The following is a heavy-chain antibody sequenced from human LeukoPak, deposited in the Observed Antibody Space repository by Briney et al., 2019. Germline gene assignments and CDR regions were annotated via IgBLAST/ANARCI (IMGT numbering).Heavy chain of an antibody. D-gene: IGHD1-1*01. CDR2: IKYDGAEQ. V-gene: IGHV3-7*01. CDR1: GFPFSNYW. Sequence: QPGGSLRLSCVGSGFPFSNYWMSWVRQAPGKGLEWVANIKYDGAEQYYVDSVRGRFTISRDNAKNSVSLQMNSLRAEDTAVYYCAREVQRPLDYWGQGILVTVSS. J-gene: IGHJ4*02. CDR3: AREVQRPLDY.